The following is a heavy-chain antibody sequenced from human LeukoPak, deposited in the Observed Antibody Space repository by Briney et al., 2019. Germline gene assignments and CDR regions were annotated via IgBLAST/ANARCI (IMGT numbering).Heavy chain of an antibody. CDR2: INHSGST. CDR1: GGSFSGYY. J-gene: IGHJ6*02. V-gene: IGHV4-34*01. Sequence: SETLSLTCAVYGGSFSGYYWSWIRQPPGKGLEWIGEINHSGSTNYNPSLKSRVTISVDTSKNQFSLKLSSVTAADTAVYYCARGRNGMDVWGQGTTVTVSS. CDR3: ARGRNGMDV.